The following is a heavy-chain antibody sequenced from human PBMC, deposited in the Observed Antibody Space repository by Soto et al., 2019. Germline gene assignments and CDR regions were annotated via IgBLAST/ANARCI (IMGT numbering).Heavy chain of an antibody. CDR2: IYHGGTT. CDR3: ARVHVMVVAGSTFDY. Sequence: ETLSLTCTVSGGSISSYYWSWIRQPPGKGPEWIASIYHGGTTFYNPSLKSRITISVDTSNNQFSLKLTSVTAADTAVYYCARVHVMVVAGSTFDYWGHGTLVTVSS. V-gene: IGHV4-59*08. D-gene: IGHD6-19*01. CDR1: GGSISSYY. J-gene: IGHJ4*01.